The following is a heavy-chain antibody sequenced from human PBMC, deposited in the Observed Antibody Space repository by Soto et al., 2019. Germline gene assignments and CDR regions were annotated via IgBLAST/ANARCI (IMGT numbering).Heavy chain of an antibody. D-gene: IGHD5-18*01. CDR3: AKVYGYSYGIDY. J-gene: IGHJ4*02. CDR2: IIPIIGII. V-gene: IGHV1-69*02. Sequence: SVKVSCKASGGTFSTYTITWVRQAPGQGLEWMGRIIPIIGIINYAQKFQGRVTITADKFTGTAYMELTRLRSDDTAVYYCAKVYGYSYGIDYWGQGTLVTVSS. CDR1: GGTFSTYT.